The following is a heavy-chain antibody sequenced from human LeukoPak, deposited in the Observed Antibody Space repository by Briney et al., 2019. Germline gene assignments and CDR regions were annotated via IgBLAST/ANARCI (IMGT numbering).Heavy chain of an antibody. V-gene: IGHV3-30*04. J-gene: IGHJ4*02. D-gene: IGHD2-2*02. CDR3: ARDLSRTYTVDY. CDR2: VSWDGRIY. CDR1: GFTFSNYA. Sequence: GGSLRLSCAASGFTFSNYAMHWVRQAPGKGLQWVAFVSWDGRIYSHADFVRGRFTISGDNSKNMLYLQMNSLRIEDTALYFCARDLSRTYTVDYWGQGTLVTVSS.